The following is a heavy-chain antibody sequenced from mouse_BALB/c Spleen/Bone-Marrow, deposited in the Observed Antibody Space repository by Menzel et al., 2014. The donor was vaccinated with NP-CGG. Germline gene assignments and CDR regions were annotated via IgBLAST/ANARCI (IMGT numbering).Heavy chain of an antibody. V-gene: IGHV7-1*02. CDR3: ARDVGYGNYFVY. J-gene: IGHJ3*01. CDR2: SRHKAKYYTT. Sequence: LQQAEGGLVQPGDSLSLSCATSGFTFSEFYMEWVRQPPGKRLEWIAASRHKAKYYTTEYSASVKGRFIVTRDTSQSVLYLQMNALRAEYSAIYYCARDVGYGNYFVYWGPGTLVTVSA. CDR1: GFTFSEFY. D-gene: IGHD2-10*02.